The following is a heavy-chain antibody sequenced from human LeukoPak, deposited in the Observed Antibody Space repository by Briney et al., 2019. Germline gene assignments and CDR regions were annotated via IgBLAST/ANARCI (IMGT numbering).Heavy chain of an antibody. CDR3: AKRRTTVITMDYFDY. J-gene: IGHJ4*02. CDR1: GFTFSSYA. CDR2: ISGGAGTP. Sequence: PGGSLRLSCAASGFTFSSYAMSWVRQAPGEGLEWVSGISGGAGTPYYADSVKGRFTISRDNSKSTLYLQMTSLRAEDTAVYYCAKRRTTVITMDYFDYWGQGTLVTVSS. D-gene: IGHD4-17*01. V-gene: IGHV3-23*01.